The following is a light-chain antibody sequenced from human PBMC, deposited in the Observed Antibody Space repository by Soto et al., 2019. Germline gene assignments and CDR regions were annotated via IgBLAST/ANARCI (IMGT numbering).Light chain of an antibody. CDR2: SNN. Sequence: QSVLTQPPSTSAAPEQRVTISCSGSNSNIGRNTVNWYHQLPGTAPKLLIYSNNQRPSGVPDRISGSKSGTSASLAITGLQSEDEADYFCSTWDDSLNGWVFGGGTKVTVL. CDR3: STWDDSLNGWV. CDR1: NSNIGRNT. J-gene: IGLJ3*02. V-gene: IGLV1-44*01.